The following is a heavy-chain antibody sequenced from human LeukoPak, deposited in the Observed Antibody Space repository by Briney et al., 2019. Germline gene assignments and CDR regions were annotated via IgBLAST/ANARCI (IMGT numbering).Heavy chain of an antibody. J-gene: IGHJ5*02. CDR2: INHSGST. V-gene: IGHV4-34*01. D-gene: IGHD3-16*01. Sequence: PSETLSLTCAVYGGSFSGYYWSWIRQPPGKGLEWIGEINHSGSTNNNPSLKSRVTISVDTSKNQFSLRLSSVTAADTAVYYCARGGGGMRIYGKNWFDPWGQGTLVTVSS. CDR3: ARGGGGMRIYGKNWFDP. CDR1: GGSFSGYY.